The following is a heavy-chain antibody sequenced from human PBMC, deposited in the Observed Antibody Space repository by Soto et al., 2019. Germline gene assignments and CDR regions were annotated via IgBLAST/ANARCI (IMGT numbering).Heavy chain of an antibody. CDR3: SKWSGFGDA. CDR2: ISDSGGNT. D-gene: IGHD3-10*01. V-gene: IGHV3-23*01. Sequence: GGSLRLSCAASGFTFSSYSMTWVRQAPGKGLEWVSGISDSGGNTWYADSVKGRFTISRDNSKNTLFLQMNSLRAEDTAVYFCSKWSGFGDACGQGPLVTVS. CDR1: GFTFSSYS. J-gene: IGHJ5*02.